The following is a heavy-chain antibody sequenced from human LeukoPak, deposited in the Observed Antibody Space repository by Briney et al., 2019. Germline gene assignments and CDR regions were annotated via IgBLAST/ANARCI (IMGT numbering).Heavy chain of an antibody. Sequence: GGSPRLSCAASGFTFSSYSMNWVRQAPGKGLEWVSYISSSSSTIYYADSVKGRFTISRDNAKNSLYLQMNSLRAEDTAVYYCATQNSGSYRPFDYWGQGTLVTVSS. J-gene: IGHJ4*02. D-gene: IGHD1-26*01. CDR3: ATQNSGSYRPFDY. V-gene: IGHV3-48*01. CDR1: GFTFSSYS. CDR2: ISSSSSTI.